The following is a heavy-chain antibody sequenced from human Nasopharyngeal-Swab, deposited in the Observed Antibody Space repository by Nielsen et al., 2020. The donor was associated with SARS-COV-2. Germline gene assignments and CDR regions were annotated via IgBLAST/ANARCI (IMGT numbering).Heavy chain of an antibody. Sequence: WIRQPPGKGLDFIGDINHSGSTNYNPSLKSRVTISVDTSKNQFSLKLSSVTAADTAVYYCARVTGYYYYYMDVWGKGTTVTVSS. V-gene: IGHV4-34*01. J-gene: IGHJ6*03. CDR2: INHSGST. CDR3: ARVTGYYYYYMDV. D-gene: IGHD3-9*01.